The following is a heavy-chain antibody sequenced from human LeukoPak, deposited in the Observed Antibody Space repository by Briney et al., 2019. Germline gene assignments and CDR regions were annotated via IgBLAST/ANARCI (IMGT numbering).Heavy chain of an antibody. CDR1: GGSISSYC. CDR2: IYYSGST. Sequence: PSETLSLTCTVSGGSISSYCWSWIRQPPGKGLEWIGYIYYSGSTNYNPSLKSRVTISVDTSKNQFSLKLSSVTAADTAVYYCARGADCSSTSCYASDYYYYYYMDVWGKGTTVTVSS. J-gene: IGHJ6*03. CDR3: ARGADCSSTSCYASDYYYYYYMDV. D-gene: IGHD2-2*01. V-gene: IGHV4-59*01.